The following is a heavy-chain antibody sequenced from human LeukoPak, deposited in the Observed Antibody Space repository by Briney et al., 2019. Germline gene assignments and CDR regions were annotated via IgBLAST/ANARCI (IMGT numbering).Heavy chain of an antibody. Sequence: ASVKVSCKASGYSSTSFGSSWVRQAPGQGLEWMGWISAYNGNTHYAQNLQGRVTMTTDTSTSTAYMELRTLRSDDTAVYYCARDHGEAAAGVFAPFDYWGQGTLVTVSS. CDR2: ISAYNGNT. CDR3: ARDHGEAAAGVFAPFDY. D-gene: IGHD6-13*01. CDR1: GYSSTSFG. V-gene: IGHV1-18*01. J-gene: IGHJ4*02.